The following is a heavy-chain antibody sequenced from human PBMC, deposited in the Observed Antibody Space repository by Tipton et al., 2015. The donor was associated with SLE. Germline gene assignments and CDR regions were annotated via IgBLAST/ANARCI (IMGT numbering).Heavy chain of an antibody. CDR2: ICCGGST. D-gene: IGHD2-2*01. CDR3: VVCSPSSCSYFDY. Sequence: TLSLTCTVSGGSLTNYYLGWVRQPAGKGLEWIGRICCGGSTKYNPSLDSRVSLSVDASKDQFSLKLSSVTAADTAVYYCVVCSPSSCSYFDYWGQGRLVTVSS. CDR1: GGSLTNYY. J-gene: IGHJ4*02. V-gene: IGHV4-4*07.